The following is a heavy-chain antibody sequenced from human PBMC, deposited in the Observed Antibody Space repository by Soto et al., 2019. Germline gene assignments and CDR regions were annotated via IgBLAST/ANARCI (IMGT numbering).Heavy chain of an antibody. D-gene: IGHD6-13*01. V-gene: IGHV4-59*01. CDR3: ARVGAAAGKYYYYYGMDV. J-gene: IGHJ6*02. CDR1: GGSISSYY. CDR2: IYYSGST. Sequence: PSETLSLTCTVSGGSISSYYWSWIRQPPGKGLEWIGYIYYSGSTNYNPSLKSRVTISVDTSKNQFSLKLSSVTAADTAVYYCARVGAAAGKYYYYYGMDVWGQGTTVTVSS.